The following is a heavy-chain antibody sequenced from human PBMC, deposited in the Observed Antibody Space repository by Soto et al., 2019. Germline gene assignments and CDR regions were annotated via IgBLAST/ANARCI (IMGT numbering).Heavy chain of an antibody. D-gene: IGHD3-9*01. CDR1: GYTLTELS. CDR3: ATEHYDILTGIYYYYGMDV. Sequence: GASVKVSCKVSGYTLTELSMHWVRQAPGKGLEWMGGFDPEDGETIYAQKFQGRVTMTEDTSTDTAYMELSSLRSEDTAVYYCATEHYDILTGIYYYYGMDVWGQGTTVTVSS. CDR2: FDPEDGET. J-gene: IGHJ6*02. V-gene: IGHV1-24*01.